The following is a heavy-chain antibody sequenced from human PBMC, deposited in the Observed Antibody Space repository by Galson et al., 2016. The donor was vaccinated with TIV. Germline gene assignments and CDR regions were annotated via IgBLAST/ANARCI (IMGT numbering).Heavy chain of an antibody. D-gene: IGHD2-2*01. V-gene: IGHV7-4-1*02. CDR3: ASPPAYCSSSNCYFSFEY. CDR2: INTNTGNP. J-gene: IGHJ4*02. CDR1: EYTFTNYV. Sequence: SVKVSCKASEYTFTNYVMNWVRQASGQGLEWMGWINTNTGNPTYAQGFTGRFVFSLDTSVSTAYLQISSLKAEDTAVYYCASPPAYCSSSNCYFSFEYWGQATLVTVSS.